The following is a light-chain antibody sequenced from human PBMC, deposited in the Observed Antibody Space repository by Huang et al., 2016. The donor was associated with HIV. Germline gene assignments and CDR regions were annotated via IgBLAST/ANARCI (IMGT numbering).Light chain of an antibody. CDR1: QNINTW. CDR2: RAS. Sequence: DIQMTQFPSTLSASVGDRVTITCRASQNINTWLAWYQQKPGKAPNLLIYRASSLQSGVPSRFTGSGSGTEFTLTITSLQPDDLATYYCQQYNTYLYTFGQGTKLEIK. CDR3: QQYNTYLYT. V-gene: IGKV1-5*03. J-gene: IGKJ2*01.